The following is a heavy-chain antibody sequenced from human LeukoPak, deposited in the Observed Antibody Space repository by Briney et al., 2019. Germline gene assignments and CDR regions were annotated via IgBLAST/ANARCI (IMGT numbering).Heavy chain of an antibody. CDR1: GFTFSSYA. Sequence: GGSLRLSCAASGFTFSSYAMSWVRQAPGKGLEWVSAISGSGGSTYYADSVKGRFTISRDNSKNTLYLQMNSLRAEDTAVYYCASPETHYYDSSGYYSAVAYWGQGTLVTVSS. D-gene: IGHD3-22*01. CDR3: ASPETHYYDSSGYYSAVAY. CDR2: ISGSGGST. V-gene: IGHV3-23*01. J-gene: IGHJ4*02.